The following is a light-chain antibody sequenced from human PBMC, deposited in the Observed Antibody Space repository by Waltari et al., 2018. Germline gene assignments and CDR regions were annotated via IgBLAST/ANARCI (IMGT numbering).Light chain of an antibody. Sequence: DIVMTQSPDSLAVSLGERATINCKSSQSVLYSSNNKNYLAWYQQKPGQPPKLLIYWASTRESGVPCRFSGSGSVTDFTLTISSLQAEDVAVYYCQQYYSSPYTFGQGTKLEIK. CDR3: QQYYSSPYT. J-gene: IGKJ2*01. CDR2: WAS. V-gene: IGKV4-1*01. CDR1: QSVLYSSNNKNY.